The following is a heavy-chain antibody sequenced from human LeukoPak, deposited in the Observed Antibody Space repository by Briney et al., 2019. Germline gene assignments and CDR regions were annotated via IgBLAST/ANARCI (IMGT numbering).Heavy chain of an antibody. CDR1: GFTFSTYA. CDR2: ISGSGANT. V-gene: IGHV3-23*01. D-gene: IGHD5-12*01. Sequence: PGGSLRLSCAASGFTFSTYAMSWVRQAPGKGLEWVSTISGSGANTYYADSVRGRFTISRDNSKNTLYLHMNSLRAEDTAVYYCAKGAYDYIEMGYFDYWGQGTLVTVSS. J-gene: IGHJ4*02. CDR3: AKGAYDYIEMGYFDY.